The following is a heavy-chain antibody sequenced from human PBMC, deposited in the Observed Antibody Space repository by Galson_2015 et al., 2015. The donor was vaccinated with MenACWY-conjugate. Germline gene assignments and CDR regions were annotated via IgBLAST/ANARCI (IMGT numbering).Heavy chain of an antibody. CDR3: ARDRYNWNYGPPGI. CDR2: MKQDGSEK. CDR1: GFTFSGYW. J-gene: IGHJ3*02. D-gene: IGHD1-7*01. Sequence: SLRLSCAASGFTFSGYWMSWVRQAPGKGLEWVANMKQDGSEKYYVDSVKGRFTISRDNAKNSLYLQMNSLRAEDTAVYYCARDRYNWNYGPPGIWGQGTMVTVSS. V-gene: IGHV3-7*03.